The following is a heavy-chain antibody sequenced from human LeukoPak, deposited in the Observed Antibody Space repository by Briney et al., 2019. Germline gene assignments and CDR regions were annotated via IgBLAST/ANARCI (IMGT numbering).Heavy chain of an antibody. Sequence: ASVKVSCKASGYTFTSYYMHWVRQAPGQGLEWMGIINPSGGSTSYAQKFQGRVTMTRDTSTSTVYMELSSLRSEDTAVYYCAREVVVPAAFEVWGKGWFDPWGQGTLVTVSS. D-gene: IGHD2-2*01. J-gene: IGHJ5*02. CDR2: INPSGGST. V-gene: IGHV1-46*01. CDR3: AREVVVPAAFEVWGKGWFDP. CDR1: GYTFTSYY.